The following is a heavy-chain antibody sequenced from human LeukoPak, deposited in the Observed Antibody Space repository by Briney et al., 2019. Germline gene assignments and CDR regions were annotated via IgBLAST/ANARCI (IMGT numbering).Heavy chain of an antibody. Sequence: GGSLRLSCAASGFTFSSYSMNWVRQAPGKGLEWVSSISSSSSYIYYADSVKGRFTISRDNAKNSLYLQMNSLRAEDTAVYYCARGGCSGGSCYHDAFDIWGQGTKVTVSS. D-gene: IGHD2-15*01. CDR1: GFTFSSYS. CDR3: ARGGCSGGSCYHDAFDI. J-gene: IGHJ3*02. CDR2: ISSSSSYI. V-gene: IGHV3-21*01.